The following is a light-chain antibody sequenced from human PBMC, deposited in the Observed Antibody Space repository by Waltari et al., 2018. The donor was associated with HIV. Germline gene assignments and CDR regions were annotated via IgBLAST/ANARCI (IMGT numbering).Light chain of an antibody. Sequence: DIQITQSPPSLSASVGQRVTITCRASQTVRSSLAWYQQRQGKAPKSLVYGASKLQTEVPSKFSAGGSVTNFSLTISSLKPEDFATYICQQYYTFPRTFGRGTRVDMK. V-gene: IGKV1-16*02. J-gene: IGKJ1*01. CDR3: QQYYTFPRT. CDR2: GAS. CDR1: QTVRSS.